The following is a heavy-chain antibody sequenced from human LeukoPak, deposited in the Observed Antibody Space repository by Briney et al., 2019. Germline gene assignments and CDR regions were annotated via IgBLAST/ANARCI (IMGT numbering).Heavy chain of an antibody. CDR2: IKQDGSEK. V-gene: IGHV3-7*01. CDR1: GFTFSSYW. CDR3: AREGPNWNCGSIDY. Sequence: GGSLRLSCAASGFTFSSYWMSWVRQAPGKGLEWVANIKQDGSEKYYVDSVKGRFTISRDNAKNSLYLQMNSLRAEDTAVYYCAREGPNWNCGSIDYWGQGTLVTVSS. J-gene: IGHJ4*02. D-gene: IGHD1-7*01.